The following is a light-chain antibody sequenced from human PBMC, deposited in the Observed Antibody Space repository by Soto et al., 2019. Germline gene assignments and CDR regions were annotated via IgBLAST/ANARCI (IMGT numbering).Light chain of an antibody. CDR2: DVS. V-gene: IGLV2-14*03. CDR1: SSDIGGYNY. Sequence: QSVLTQPASVSGSPGQSITLSCTGTSSDIGGYNYVSWYQQHPGKAPKLVIYDVSNRPSGVSDSFSGSKSGNTASLTISGLQTEDEADYFCSSYTTSTNFAVVFGGGTQLTVL. CDR3: SSYTTSTNFAVV. J-gene: IGLJ2*01.